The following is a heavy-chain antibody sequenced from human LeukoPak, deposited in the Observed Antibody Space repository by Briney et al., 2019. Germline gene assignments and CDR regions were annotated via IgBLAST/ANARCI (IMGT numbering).Heavy chain of an antibody. V-gene: IGHV4-39*01. CDR1: GGSIDNSHYY. J-gene: IGHJ4*02. D-gene: IGHD6-19*01. CDR3: VRLASGLIDY. CDR2: IHYSGST. Sequence: SETLSLTCTVSGGSIDNSHYYWGWIRQPPGEGLEWIAGIHYSGSTHYNPSLKSRVTISVDTSKNQFSLKLSSVTAADTAVYYCVRLASGLIDYWGQGTLVTVSS.